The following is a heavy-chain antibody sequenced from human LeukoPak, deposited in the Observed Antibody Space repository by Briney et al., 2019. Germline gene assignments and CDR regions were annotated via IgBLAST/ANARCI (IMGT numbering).Heavy chain of an antibody. D-gene: IGHD3-22*01. Sequence: ASVKVSCKASGYTFTGYYMHWVRQAPGQGLEWMGWINPNSGGTNYAQKFQGRVTMTRDTSICTAYMELSRLRSDDTAVYYCARPQDDSSAPDYSSQGTLVTVSS. CDR2: INPNSGGT. CDR1: GYTFTGYY. J-gene: IGHJ4*02. V-gene: IGHV1-2*02. CDR3: ARPQDDSSAPDY.